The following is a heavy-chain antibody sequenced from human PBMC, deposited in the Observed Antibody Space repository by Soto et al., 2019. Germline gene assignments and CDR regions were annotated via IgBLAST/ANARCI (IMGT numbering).Heavy chain of an antibody. CDR3: TRTINFGLPGNGMDV. CDR1: GYIFTGHY. V-gene: IGHV1-2*02. D-gene: IGHD3-16*01. J-gene: IGHJ6*02. CDR2: INPISGDT. Sequence: ASVKVSCKASGYIFTGHYIHWVRQAPGQGLEWMGWINPISGDTNYAQKFQGRVTMTRDTSISTAYMDLSSLISADTAVYYCTRTINFGLPGNGMDVWGQGTTVTVSS.